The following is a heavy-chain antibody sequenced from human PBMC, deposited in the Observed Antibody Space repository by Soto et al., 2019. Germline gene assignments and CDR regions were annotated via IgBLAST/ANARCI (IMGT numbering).Heavy chain of an antibody. V-gene: IGHV4-39*01. CDR3: ARVLRPSGYYYMDV. Sequence: QLQLQESGPGLVKPSETLSLTCTVSGGSISSSSYYWGWIRQPPGKGLEWIGSIYYSGSTYYNPSLKSRVPISVDTSKNQFSLKLSSVTAADTAVYYCARVLRPSGYYYMDVWGKGTTVTVSS. CDR2: IYYSGST. D-gene: IGHD3-3*01. CDR1: GGSISSSSYY. J-gene: IGHJ6*03.